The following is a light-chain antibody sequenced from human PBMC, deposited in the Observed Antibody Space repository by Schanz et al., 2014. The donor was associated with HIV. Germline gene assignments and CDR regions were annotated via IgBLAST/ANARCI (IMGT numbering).Light chain of an antibody. V-gene: IGLV2-18*02. CDR2: DVT. CDR3: SSYISVNTWV. Sequence: QSALTQPPSASGSPGQSVTISCTGTSSDIGAYNRVSWYQQSPGKAPKLMIYDVTNRPSGVSDRFSGSMSGNTASLTISGLQAEDEADYYCSSYISVNTWVFGGGTKLTVL. J-gene: IGLJ3*02. CDR1: SSDIGAYNR.